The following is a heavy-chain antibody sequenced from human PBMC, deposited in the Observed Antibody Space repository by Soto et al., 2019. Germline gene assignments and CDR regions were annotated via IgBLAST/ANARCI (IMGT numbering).Heavy chain of an antibody. D-gene: IGHD4-4*01. CDR1: GFNFRTYA. CDR3: AKEISTDITTNFDH. Sequence: QVQLVESGGGAVQPGTSLRLSCVASGFNFRTYAMHWVRQAPGKGLEWMAVISSDGNSDWYADSMKGRFTISRDNSKDTLYLQMNSRRLVDTAVYYCAKEISTDITTNFDHWGQGTLVTVSS. J-gene: IGHJ4*02. V-gene: IGHV3-30*18. CDR2: ISSDGNSD.